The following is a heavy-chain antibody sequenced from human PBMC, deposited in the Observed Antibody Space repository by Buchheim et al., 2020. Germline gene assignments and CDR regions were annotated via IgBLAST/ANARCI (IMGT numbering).Heavy chain of an antibody. CDR1: GFTFSTYE. D-gene: IGHD2-21*01. Sequence: VQVVESGGGLLQPGGSLRLSCAASGFTFSTYEMNWVRQAPGKGLEWVSYISSSGSTIYYADSVRGRFTISRAIAKNSLFLQMNSLRVEDTAVYYCARGGTWGLPHLFDYWGQGTL. J-gene: IGHJ4*02. V-gene: IGHV3-48*03. CDR2: ISSSGSTI. CDR3: ARGGTWGLPHLFDY.